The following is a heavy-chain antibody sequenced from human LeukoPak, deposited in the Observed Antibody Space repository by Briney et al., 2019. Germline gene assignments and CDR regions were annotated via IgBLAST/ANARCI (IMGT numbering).Heavy chain of an antibody. V-gene: IGHV1-46*01. CDR1: GYTFTSYY. Sequence: GASVKVSCKASGYTFTSYYMHWVRQAPGQGLEWMGIINPSGGSTSYAQKFQGRVTMTRDTSTSTVYMELSSLRAEDTAVYYCARDYADYVGYFFFDYWGQGTLVTVSS. CDR3: ARDYADYVGYFFFDY. CDR2: INPSGGST. D-gene: IGHD4-17*01. J-gene: IGHJ4*02.